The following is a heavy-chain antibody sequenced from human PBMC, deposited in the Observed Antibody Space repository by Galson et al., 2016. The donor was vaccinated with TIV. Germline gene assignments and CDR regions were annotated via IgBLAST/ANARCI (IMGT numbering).Heavy chain of an antibody. CDR1: SVTFRNYR. D-gene: IGHD6-6*01. Sequence: SLRLSCAASSVTFRNYRMSWVRQAPGKGLEWVSSITSSSSYLYYADSVKGRFTISRDNAKNSLFLQMTTLRADDMAVYYCARDTEQYNSFTDTFDVWGQGTMVTVSS. V-gene: IGHV3-21*06. CDR2: ITSSSSYL. CDR3: ARDTEQYNSFTDTFDV. J-gene: IGHJ3*01.